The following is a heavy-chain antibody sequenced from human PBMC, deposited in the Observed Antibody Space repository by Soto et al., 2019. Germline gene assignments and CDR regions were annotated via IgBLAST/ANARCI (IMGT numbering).Heavy chain of an antibody. CDR3: ARGGDEYSSSPNID. Sequence: SETLSLTCTVSGGSISSGGYYWSWIRQHPGKGLEWIGYIYYSGSTYYNPSLKSRVTISVDTSKNQFSLKLSSVTAADTAVYYCARGGDEYSSSPNIDWGQGTLVTVSS. CDR1: GGSISSGGYY. CDR2: IYYSGST. J-gene: IGHJ4*02. V-gene: IGHV4-31*03. D-gene: IGHD6-6*01.